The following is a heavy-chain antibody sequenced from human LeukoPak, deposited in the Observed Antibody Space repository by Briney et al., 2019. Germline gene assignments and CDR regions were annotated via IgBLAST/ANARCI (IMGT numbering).Heavy chain of an antibody. CDR2: ISYDGSNK. Sequence: GGSLRLSCAASGFTFSSYAMHWVRQAPGKGLEWVAVISYDGSNKYYADSVKGRFTISRDNSKNTLYLQMNSLRAEDTAVYFCLTRSLIAVSGNSYMDVWGKGTTVSVSS. D-gene: IGHD6-19*01. CDR1: GFTFSSYA. CDR3: LTRSLIAVSGNSYMDV. V-gene: IGHV3-30-3*01. J-gene: IGHJ6*03.